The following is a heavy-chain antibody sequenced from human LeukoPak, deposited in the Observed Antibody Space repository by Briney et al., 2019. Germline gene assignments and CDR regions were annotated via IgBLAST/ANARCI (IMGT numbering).Heavy chain of an antibody. D-gene: IGHD3-9*01. CDR1: GGSISSGSYY. J-gene: IGHJ6*03. CDR3: ARVRFDWFARRGHYYYMDV. Sequence: SETLSLTCTVSGGSISSGSYYWSWIRQPAGKGLEWIGRIYTSGSTNYNPSLKSRVTISVDTSKNQFSLKLSSVTAADTAVYYCARVRFDWFARRGHYYYMDVWGKGTTVTISS. CDR2: IYTSGST. V-gene: IGHV4-61*02.